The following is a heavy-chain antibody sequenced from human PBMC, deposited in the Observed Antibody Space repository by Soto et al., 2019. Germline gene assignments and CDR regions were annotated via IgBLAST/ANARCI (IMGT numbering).Heavy chain of an antibody. CDR1: GGSSSSDY. CDR2: IYYNGST. V-gene: IGHV4-59*12. Sequence: PSETLSLTCTVSGGSSSSDYWTWIRQPPGERLEWIGYIYYNGSTNYNPSLKSRVTISVDTSKNQFSLKLSSVTAADTAVYYCARGARIAVAGNYYYYGMDVWGQGTTVTVSS. CDR3: ARGARIAVAGNYYYYGMDV. D-gene: IGHD6-19*01. J-gene: IGHJ6*02.